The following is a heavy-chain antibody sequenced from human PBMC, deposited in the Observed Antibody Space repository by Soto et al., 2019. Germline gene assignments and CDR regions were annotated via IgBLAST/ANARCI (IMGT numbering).Heavy chain of an antibody. CDR1: GYTLTELS. CDR3: ATAAYYYDSSGYLPGPFDY. D-gene: IGHD3-22*01. J-gene: IGHJ4*02. CDR2: FDPEDGET. V-gene: IGHV1-24*01. Sequence: ASVKVSCKVSGYTLTELSMHWVRQAPGKGPEWMGGFDPEDGETIYAQKFQGRVTMTEDTSTDTAYMELSSLRSEDTAVYYCATAAYYYDSSGYLPGPFDYWGQGTLVTVSS.